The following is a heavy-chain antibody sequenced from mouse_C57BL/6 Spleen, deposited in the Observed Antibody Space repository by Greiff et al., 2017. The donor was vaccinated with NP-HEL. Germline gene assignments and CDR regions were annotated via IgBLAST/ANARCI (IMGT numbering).Heavy chain of an antibody. CDR2: IYPGDGDT. CDR1: GYAFSSYW. Sequence: VKLVESGAELVKPGASVKISCKASGYAFSSYWMNWVKQRPGKGLEWIGQIYPGDGDTNYNGKFKGKATLTADKSSSTAYMQLSSLTSEDSAVYFCARSDTTVPDYWGQGTTLTVSS. V-gene: IGHV1-80*01. CDR3: ARSDTTVPDY. D-gene: IGHD1-1*01. J-gene: IGHJ2*01.